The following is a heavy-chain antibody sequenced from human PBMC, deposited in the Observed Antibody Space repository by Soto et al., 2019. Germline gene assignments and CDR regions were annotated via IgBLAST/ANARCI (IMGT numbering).Heavy chain of an antibody. Sequence: PGESLKISCKGSGYSFTSYWIGWVRQMPGKGLEWMGIIYPGDSDTRYSPSFQGQVTISADKSTSTAYLQWSSLKASDTAMYYCATPGPDFWSGYPLSYWGRGTLVTVSS. CDR2: IYPGDSDT. J-gene: IGHJ4*02. CDR3: ATPGPDFWSGYPLSY. CDR1: GYSFTSYW. V-gene: IGHV5-51*01. D-gene: IGHD3-3*01.